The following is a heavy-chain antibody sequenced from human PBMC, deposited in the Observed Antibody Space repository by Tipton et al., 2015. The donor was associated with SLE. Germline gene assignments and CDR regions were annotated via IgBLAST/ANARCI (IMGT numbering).Heavy chain of an antibody. CDR1: GGSFSGYY. D-gene: IGHD3-10*01. CDR2: IYHSGST. J-gene: IGHJ4*02. CDR3: ARAGDVLLWFGEPFGY. V-gene: IGHV4-38-2*01. Sequence: TLSLTCAVYGGSFSGYYWGWLRQPPGKGLEWIGSIYHSGSTYYNPSLKSRVTISVDTSKNQFSLKLSSVTAADTAVYYCARAGDVLLWFGEPFGYWGQGTLVTVSS.